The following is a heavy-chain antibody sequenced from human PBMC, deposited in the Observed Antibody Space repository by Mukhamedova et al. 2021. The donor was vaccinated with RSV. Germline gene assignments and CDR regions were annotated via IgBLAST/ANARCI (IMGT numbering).Heavy chain of an antibody. J-gene: IGHJ4*02. CDR2: T. D-gene: IGHD3-9*01. CDR3: ARTSVLRYFDWLTYFDY. V-gene: IGHV4-59*01. Sequence: TNYNPSLKSRVTISVDTSKNQFSPKLSPVTAADTAVYYCARTSVLRYFDWLTYFDYWCQGTLVTVSS.